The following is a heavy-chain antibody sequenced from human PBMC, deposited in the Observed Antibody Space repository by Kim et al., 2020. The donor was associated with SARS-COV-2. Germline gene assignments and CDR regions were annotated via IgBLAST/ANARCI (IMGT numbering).Heavy chain of an antibody. J-gene: IGHJ5*02. Sequence: GGSLRLSCAASGFTFSDYYMSWIRQAPGKGLEWVSYISSSGSTIYYADSVKGRFTISRDNAKNSLYLQMNSLRAEDTAVYYCARALFWQLADGGWFDPWGQGTLVTVSS. CDR3: ARALFWQLADGGWFDP. CDR1: GFTFSDYY. CDR2: ISSSGSTI. V-gene: IGHV3-11*01. D-gene: IGHD6-6*01.